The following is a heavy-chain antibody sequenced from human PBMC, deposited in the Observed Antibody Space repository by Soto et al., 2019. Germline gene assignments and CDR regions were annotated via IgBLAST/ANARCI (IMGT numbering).Heavy chain of an antibody. CDR1: GYTFTGYY. D-gene: IGHD6-6*01. CDR2: IKPNSGGT. J-gene: IGHJ4*02. V-gene: IGHV1-2*02. CDR3: AREDYSSSSFDY. Sequence: ASVKVSCKASGYTFTGYYMHWVRQAPGQGLEWMGWIKPNSGGTNYAQKFQGRVTMTRDASISTAYMELSRLRSDDTALYYCAREDYSSSSFDYWGQGTLVTVSS.